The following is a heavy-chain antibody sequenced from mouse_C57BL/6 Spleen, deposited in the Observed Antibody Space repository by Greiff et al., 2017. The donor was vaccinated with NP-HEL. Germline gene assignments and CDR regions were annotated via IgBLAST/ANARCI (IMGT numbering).Heavy chain of an antibody. CDR1: GYTFTDYE. Sequence: QVHVKQSGAELVRPGASVTLSCKASGYTFTDYEMHWVKQTPVHGLEWIGAIDPETGGTAYNQKFKGKAILTADKSSSTAYMELRSLTSEDSAVYYCTRFMITRGYFDVWGTGTTVTVSS. CDR3: TRFMITRGYFDV. CDR2: IDPETGGT. D-gene: IGHD2-4*01. V-gene: IGHV1-15*01. J-gene: IGHJ1*03.